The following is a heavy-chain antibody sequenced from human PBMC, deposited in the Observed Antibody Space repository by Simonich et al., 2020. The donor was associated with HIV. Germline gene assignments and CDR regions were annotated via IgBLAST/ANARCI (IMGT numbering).Heavy chain of an antibody. CDR3: ARAWGDAFDI. Sequence: EVQLVESGGGLVQPGGSLRLSCAASGFTFSSYWMHWVRQAPGKGVWWVARIKSDGSSTSYADSVKGRFTISRDNAKNTLYLQMNRLRAEDTAVYYCARAWGDAFDIWGQGTMVTVSS. CDR1: GFTFSSYW. CDR2: IKSDGSST. V-gene: IGHV3-74*01. D-gene: IGHD7-27*01. J-gene: IGHJ3*02.